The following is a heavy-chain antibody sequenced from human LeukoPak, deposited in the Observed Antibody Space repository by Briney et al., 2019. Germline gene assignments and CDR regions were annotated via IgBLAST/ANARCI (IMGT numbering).Heavy chain of an antibody. CDR1: GGSFSGYY. Sequence: PSETLSLTCAVYGGSFSGYYWSWIRQPPGKGLEWMGEINHSGSTNYNPSLKSRVTISVDTSKNQFSLKLSSVTAADTAVYYCARGRYCSSTSCHGPYYYGMDVWGQGTTVTVSS. CDR2: INHSGST. J-gene: IGHJ6*02. CDR3: ARGRYCSSTSCHGPYYYGMDV. V-gene: IGHV4-34*01. D-gene: IGHD2-2*01.